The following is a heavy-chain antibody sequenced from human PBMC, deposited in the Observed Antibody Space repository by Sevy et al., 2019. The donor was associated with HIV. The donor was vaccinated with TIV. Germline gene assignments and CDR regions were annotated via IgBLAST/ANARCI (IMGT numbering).Heavy chain of an antibody. CDR1: GGSISSSSYY. Sequence: SETLSLTCTVSGGSISSSSYYWGWIRQPPGKGLEWIGSIYYSGSTYYHPSLKSRVTISVDTSKNQFSLKLSSVTAADTAVYYCARQTDPDYYGSGSPIYGMDVWGQGTTVTVSS. CDR3: ARQTDPDYYGSGSPIYGMDV. J-gene: IGHJ6*02. V-gene: IGHV4-39*01. D-gene: IGHD3-10*01. CDR2: IYYSGST.